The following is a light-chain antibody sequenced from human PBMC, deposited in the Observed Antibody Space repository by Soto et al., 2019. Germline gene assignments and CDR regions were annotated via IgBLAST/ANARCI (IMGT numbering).Light chain of an antibody. CDR3: QQYYSVPYT. Sequence: DIVMTQSPDSLAVSLGERATINCKSSQNILYSSNSKTYLAWYQQKPGQPPKRLIYWASTRESGVPVQFSGSGSGTDFTLAISSLQAEDVAVYYCQQYYSVPYTFGQGTKLEIK. V-gene: IGKV4-1*01. J-gene: IGKJ2*01. CDR1: QNILYSSNSKTY. CDR2: WAS.